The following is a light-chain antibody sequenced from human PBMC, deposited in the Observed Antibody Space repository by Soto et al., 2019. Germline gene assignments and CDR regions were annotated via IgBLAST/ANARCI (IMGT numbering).Light chain of an antibody. V-gene: IGLV1-40*01. CDR1: SSNIGAGYD. Sequence: QPVLTQPPSMSGAPGQTVTLSCTGSSSNIGAGYDVHWYQQFPGTAPKLLIYGNNNRPSGVPDRFSGSKSGTSASLAITGLQAEDEADYYCQSYDISGWVFGGGTQLTVL. J-gene: IGLJ3*02. CDR2: GNN. CDR3: QSYDISGWV.